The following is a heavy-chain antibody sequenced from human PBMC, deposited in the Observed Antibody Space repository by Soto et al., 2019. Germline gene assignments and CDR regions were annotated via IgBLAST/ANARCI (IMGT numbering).Heavy chain of an antibody. Sequence: EVQLLESGGGLVQPGGSLRLSCAASGFTFSSYAMSWVRQAPGKGLEWVSAISGSGGSTYYADSVKGRFNISRDNSKNTLKLQMNSLRAEDTAVSYCAKDDWSEAEARYFDYWGQGTLVTVSS. CDR2: ISGSGGST. CDR3: AKDDWSEAEARYFDY. D-gene: IGHD6-13*01. V-gene: IGHV3-23*01. CDR1: GFTFSSYA. J-gene: IGHJ4*02.